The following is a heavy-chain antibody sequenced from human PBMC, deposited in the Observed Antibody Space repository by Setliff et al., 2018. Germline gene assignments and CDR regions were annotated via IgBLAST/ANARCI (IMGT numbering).Heavy chain of an antibody. CDR3: VRTDYSDGRYSMDV. CDR1: GGSMITNAYF. D-gene: IGHD6-19*01. V-gene: IGHV4-39*07. J-gene: IGHJ6*03. Sequence: SETLSLTCTVSGGSMITNAYFWGWIRQPPGTGLEWIGSIYYSGDTYYNPSLKSRATVSVDTSTSQFSLRLTSVTAADSAVYYCVRTDYSDGRYSMDVWGKGTTVTVSS. CDR2: IYYSGDT.